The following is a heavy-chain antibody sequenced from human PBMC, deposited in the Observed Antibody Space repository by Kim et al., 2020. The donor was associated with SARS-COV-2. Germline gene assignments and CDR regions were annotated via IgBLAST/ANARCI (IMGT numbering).Heavy chain of an antibody. Sequence: SETLSLTCTVSGGSISSGGYYWSWIRQHPGKGLEWIGYIYYSGSTYYNPSLKSRVTISVDTSKNQFSLKLSSVTAADTAVYYCAKGAGHIDAFDIWGQGTMVTVSS. CDR3: AKGAGHIDAFDI. V-gene: IGHV4-31*03. J-gene: IGHJ3*02. CDR2: IYYSGST. D-gene: IGHD2-21*01. CDR1: GGSISSGGYY.